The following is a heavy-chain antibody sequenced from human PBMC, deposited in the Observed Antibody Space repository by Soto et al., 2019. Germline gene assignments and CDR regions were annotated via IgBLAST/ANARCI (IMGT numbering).Heavy chain of an antibody. D-gene: IGHD3-10*01. CDR2: VNPILSLS. J-gene: IGHJ4*02. CDR3: ATSYGSGYRAFDY. CDR1: GDTFNFYS. Sequence: QVQLVQSGAEVKRPGSSVKVSCKASGDTFNFYSINWVQQAPGLGLEWLGRVNPILSLSNYAQRFKGRVTMTADKSTSTAYMILNSLKSEDTAIYYCATSYGSGYRAFDYWGQGALVTVSS. V-gene: IGHV1-69*02.